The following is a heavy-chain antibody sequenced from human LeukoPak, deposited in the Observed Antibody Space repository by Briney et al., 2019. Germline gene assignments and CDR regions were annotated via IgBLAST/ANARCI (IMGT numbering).Heavy chain of an antibody. V-gene: IGHV1-69*13. CDR3: ASGWGGVVYAFDI. CDR2: IIPIFGTA. J-gene: IGHJ3*02. CDR1: GYTFTNYG. Sequence: SVKVSCKASGYTFTNYGISWVRQAPGQGLEWMGGIIPIFGTANYAQKFQGRVTITADESTSTAYMELSSLRSEDTAVYYCASGWGGVVYAFDIWGQGTMVTVSS. D-gene: IGHD2-8*02.